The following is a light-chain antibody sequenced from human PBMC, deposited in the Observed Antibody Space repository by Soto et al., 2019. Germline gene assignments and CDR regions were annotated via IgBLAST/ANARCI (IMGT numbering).Light chain of an antibody. V-gene: IGKV1-16*01. CDR2: AAT. CDR3: QHYQRYPPS. CDR1: HPININ. Sequence: DFQMTQSPSSLSASVGDRVTITCRASHPININLVWFQQKPGKAPKSLIYAATNLQSGVPSRFSGSGGGTDFSLTISSLQPEDVATYYCQHYQRYPPSFGGGTKLEIK. J-gene: IGKJ4*01.